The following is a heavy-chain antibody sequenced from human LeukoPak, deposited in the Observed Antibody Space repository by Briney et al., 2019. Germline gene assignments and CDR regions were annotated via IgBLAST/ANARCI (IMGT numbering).Heavy chain of an antibody. CDR2: VYYSGST. D-gene: IGHD3-10*01. J-gene: IGHJ5*02. Sequence: SETLSLTCTVSGGSINSYYWSWIRQPPGKGLEWIGYVYYSGSTNYNPSLRSRVTISVDTSKNQFSLKLSSVTAADTAVYYCARDHEVVRGVITGFDPWGQGTLVTVSS. V-gene: IGHV4-59*12. CDR3: ARDHEVVRGVITGFDP. CDR1: GGSINSYY.